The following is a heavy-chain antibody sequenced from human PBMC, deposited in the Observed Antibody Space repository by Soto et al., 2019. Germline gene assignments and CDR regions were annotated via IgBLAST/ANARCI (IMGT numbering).Heavy chain of an antibody. CDR3: ARVGITMVRGATYYYYGMDV. CDR2: IIPIFGTA. Sequence: ASVKVSCKASGGTFSSYAISWVRQAPGQGLEWMGGIIPIFGTANYAQKFQGRVTITADESTSTAYMELSSLRSEDTAVYYCARVGITMVRGATYYYYGMDVWGQGTTVTVSS. CDR1: GGTFSSYA. D-gene: IGHD3-10*01. V-gene: IGHV1-69*13. J-gene: IGHJ6*02.